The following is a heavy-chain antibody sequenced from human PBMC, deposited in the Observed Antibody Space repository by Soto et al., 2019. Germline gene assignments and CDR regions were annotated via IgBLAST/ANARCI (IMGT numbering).Heavy chain of an antibody. J-gene: IGHJ5*02. Sequence: GASVKVSCKASGGTFSSYTISWVRQAPGQGLEWMGRIIPILGIANYAQKFQGRVTITADKSTSTAYMELSSLRSEDTAVYYCARDHGSSGSQGSWGQGTLVTVSS. V-gene: IGHV1-69*04. D-gene: IGHD3-22*01. CDR3: ARDHGSSGSQGS. CDR1: GGTFSSYT. CDR2: IIPILGIA.